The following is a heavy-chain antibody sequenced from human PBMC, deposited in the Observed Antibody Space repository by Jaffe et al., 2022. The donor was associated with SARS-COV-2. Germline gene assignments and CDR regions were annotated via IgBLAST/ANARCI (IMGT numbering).Heavy chain of an antibody. V-gene: IGHV4-61*02. CDR1: GGSISSGTYY. J-gene: IGHJ6*02. CDR2: IYPSGGT. Sequence: QVQLRESGPGLVKPSQTLSLTCTVSGGSISSGTYYWSWIRQPAGKGLEWIGRIYPSGGTYYNPSLRSRLTISVDTSKNQFSLKLSSVTAADTAVYYCARDFSNNGLGYYFGMDVWGQGTTVTVSS. D-gene: IGHD4-4*01. CDR3: ARDFSNNGLGYYFGMDV.